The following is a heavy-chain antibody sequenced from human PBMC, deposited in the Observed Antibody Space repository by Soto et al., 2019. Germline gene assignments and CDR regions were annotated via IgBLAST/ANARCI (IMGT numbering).Heavy chain of an antibody. CDR2: IVVGSGNT. J-gene: IGHJ3*02. CDR1: GSTFTSSA. CDR3: PADPTQYSSSWYDAFDI. Sequence: GASVRVSCKPSGSTFTSSAMQWVRPPRRQRLEWIGWIVVGSGNTNYAQKFQERVTITRDMSTSTAYMELSSLRSEDTAVYYCPADPTQYSSSWYDAFDIWGQGTMVTVSS. D-gene: IGHD6-13*01. V-gene: IGHV1-58*02.